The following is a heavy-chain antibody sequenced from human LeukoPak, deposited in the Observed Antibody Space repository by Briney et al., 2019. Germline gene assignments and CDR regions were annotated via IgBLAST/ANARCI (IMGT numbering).Heavy chain of an antibody. CDR2: ISYDGSNK. V-gene: IGHV3-30*14. Sequence: PGGSLRLSCAASGFTFSSYAMHWVRQAPGKGLEWVAVISYDGSNKYYADSVKGRFTISRDNSKNTLYLQMNSLRAEDTAVYYCARDSGDHIFDYWGQGTLVTVSS. CDR3: ARDSGDHIFDY. J-gene: IGHJ4*02. CDR1: GFTFSSYA. D-gene: IGHD3-10*01.